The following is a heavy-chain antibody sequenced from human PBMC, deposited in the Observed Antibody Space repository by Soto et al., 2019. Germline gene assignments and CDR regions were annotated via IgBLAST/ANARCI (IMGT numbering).Heavy chain of an antibody. CDR2: IKSKTDGGTT. Sequence: GESLKISCAASGFTFSNAWMNWVRQAPGKGLEWVGRIKSKTDGGTTDYAAPVKGRFTISRDDSKNTLYLQMNSLKTEDTAVYYCTTDFGIRLDYFDYWGQGTLVTVSS. D-gene: IGHD3-16*01. J-gene: IGHJ4*02. V-gene: IGHV3-15*07. CDR3: TTDFGIRLDYFDY. CDR1: GFTFSNAW.